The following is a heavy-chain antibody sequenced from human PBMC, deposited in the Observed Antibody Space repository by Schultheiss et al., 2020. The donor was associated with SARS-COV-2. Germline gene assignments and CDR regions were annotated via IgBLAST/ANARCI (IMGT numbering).Heavy chain of an antibody. CDR1: GFTFSSYG. V-gene: IGHV3-33*06. Sequence: GGSLRLSCAASGFTFSSYGMHWVRQAPGKGLEWVAVIWYDGSNKYYADSVKGRFTISRDNSKNTLYLQMNSLRAEDTAVYYCAKGNLGVPGDIWGQGTMVTVAS. CDR3: AKGNLGVPGDI. J-gene: IGHJ3*02. D-gene: IGHD2-2*01. CDR2: IWYDGSNK.